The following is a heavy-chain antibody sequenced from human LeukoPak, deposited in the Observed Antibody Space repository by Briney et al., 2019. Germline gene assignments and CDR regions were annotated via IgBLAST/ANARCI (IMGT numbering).Heavy chain of an antibody. CDR2: IYYSGST. CDR3: ARGSIAAAGTLGN. D-gene: IGHD6-13*01. V-gene: IGHV4-30-4*01. CDR1: GGSISSGDYY. Sequence: PSETLSLTCTVSGGSISSGDYYWGWLRQPPGKGLEWIVYIYYSGSTYYNPSLKSRVTISVDTSKNQFSLKLSSVTAADTAVYYCARGSIAAAGTLGNWGQGTLVTVSS. J-gene: IGHJ4*02.